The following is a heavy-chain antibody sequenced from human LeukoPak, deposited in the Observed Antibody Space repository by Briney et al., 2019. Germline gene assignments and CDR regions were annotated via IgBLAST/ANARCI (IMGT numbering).Heavy chain of an antibody. CDR3: ARGLDSSGDY. CDR2: INHRGST. D-gene: IGHD6-25*01. V-gene: IGHV4-34*01. Sequence: PSETLSLTCAVSGGSFSGYYWSWIRRPPGKGLEWIGEINHRGSTNYNPSLKSRVTISVDASRNQFSLKLTSVTAADTAVFYCARGLDSSGDYWGQGTLVTVSS. J-gene: IGHJ4*02. CDR1: GGSFSGYY.